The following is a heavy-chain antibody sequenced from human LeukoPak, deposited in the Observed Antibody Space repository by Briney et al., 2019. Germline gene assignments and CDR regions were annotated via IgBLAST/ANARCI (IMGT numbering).Heavy chain of an antibody. CDR3: ASGYYYDSSGYYHLDY. J-gene: IGHJ4*02. Sequence: SETLSLTCAVSVGSISSGGYSWSWIRQPPGKGLEWIGYIYHSGSTYYNPYLKSRVTISVDRSKNQFSLKLSSVTAADTAVYYCASGYYYDSSGYYHLDYWGQGTLVTVSS. CDR2: IYHSGST. D-gene: IGHD3-22*01. V-gene: IGHV4-30-2*01. CDR1: VGSISSGGYS.